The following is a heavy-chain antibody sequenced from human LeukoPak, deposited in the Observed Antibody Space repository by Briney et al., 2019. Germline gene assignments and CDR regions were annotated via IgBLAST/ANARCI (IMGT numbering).Heavy chain of an antibody. V-gene: IGHV4-34*01. D-gene: IGHD3-10*01. CDR2: INHSGST. CDR1: GGSFTDYY. CDR3: ARSSRGAPHSGWFDP. Sequence: PSETLSLTCAVYGGSFTDYYWSWIRQPPGKGLEWIGEINHSGSTNYNPSLKSRVTISVDTSKNQFSLKLSSVTAADTAVYYCARSSRGAPHSGWFDPWGQGTLVTVSS. J-gene: IGHJ5*02.